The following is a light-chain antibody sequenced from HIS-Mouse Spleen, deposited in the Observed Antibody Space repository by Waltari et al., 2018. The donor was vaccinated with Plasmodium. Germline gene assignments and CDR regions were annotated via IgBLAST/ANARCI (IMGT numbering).Light chain of an antibody. Sequence: IRMTPSPSSFSASTGDRVTITCRASQGISSYLAWYQQKPGKAPKLLIYAASTLQSGVPSRFSGSGSGTDFTLTISCLQSEDFATYYCQQYYSYPYTFGQGTKLEIK. CDR2: AAS. V-gene: IGKV1-8*01. CDR1: QGISSY. J-gene: IGKJ2*01. CDR3: QQYYSYPYT.